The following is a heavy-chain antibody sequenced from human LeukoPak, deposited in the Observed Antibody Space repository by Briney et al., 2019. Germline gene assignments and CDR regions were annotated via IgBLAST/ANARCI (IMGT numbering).Heavy chain of an antibody. D-gene: IGHD1-26*01. V-gene: IGHV3-30-3*01. CDR2: ISYDGSNK. CDR3: ATGANSDAFDI. CDR1: GFTFSSYA. J-gene: IGHJ3*02. Sequence: GGSLRLSCAASGFTFSSYAMHWVRQAPGKGLEWVAVISYDGSNKYYADSVKGRFTISRDNSKNTLYLQMNSLRAEDTAVYYCATGANSDAFDIWGQGTMVTVSS.